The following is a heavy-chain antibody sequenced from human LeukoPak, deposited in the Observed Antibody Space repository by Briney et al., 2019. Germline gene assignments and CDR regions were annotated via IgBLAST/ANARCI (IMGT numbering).Heavy chain of an antibody. CDR3: VRRRYYGSEKRYYFDY. V-gene: IGHV5-51*01. D-gene: IGHD3-10*01. CDR2: IYPGDSDT. J-gene: IGHJ4*02. Sequence: GESLKISCKGSGYSFISYWIGWVRQMPGKGLEWMGIIYPGDSDTKYTPSFQGQVTISADKSISTAYLQWSSLKASDTAMYYCVRRRYYGSEKRYYFDYWGQGTLVTVSS. CDR1: GYSFISYW.